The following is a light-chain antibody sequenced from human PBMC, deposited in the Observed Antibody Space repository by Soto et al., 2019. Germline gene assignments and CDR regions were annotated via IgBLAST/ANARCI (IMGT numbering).Light chain of an antibody. CDR2: HAS. Sequence: DIQMTQSPSTLPASVGDRVTITCRASQSISNWLAWYQQKPGTAPKVLIYHASNLQSGVPSRFSGSGSGTEFTLTISSLQSEDFAVYYCQQYNNWPPWTFGQGTKVEIK. CDR1: QSISNW. V-gene: IGKV1-5*01. J-gene: IGKJ1*01. CDR3: QQYNNWPPWT.